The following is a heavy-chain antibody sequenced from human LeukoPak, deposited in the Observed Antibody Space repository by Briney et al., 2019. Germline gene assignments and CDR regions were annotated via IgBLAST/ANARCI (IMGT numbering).Heavy chain of an antibody. CDR1: GFTFSNHA. J-gene: IGHJ4*02. Sequence: GGSLRLSCATSGFTFSNHAMHWVRQATGKGLEWVPAIGTAGDTFYPGSVKGRFTISRENAKNSLSLQMNSLRAEDTAVYYCVRQQTSHGNFDYWGQGTLVTVSS. D-gene: IGHD1-26*01. CDR2: IGTAGDT. V-gene: IGHV3-13*01. CDR3: VRQQTSHGNFDY.